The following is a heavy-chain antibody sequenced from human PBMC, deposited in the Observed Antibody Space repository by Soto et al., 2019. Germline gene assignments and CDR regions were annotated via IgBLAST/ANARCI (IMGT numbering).Heavy chain of an antibody. D-gene: IGHD3-10*01. J-gene: IGHJ5*02. CDR2: IFSNDDK. V-gene: IGHV2-26*01. Sequence: SGPTLVNPTETLTLTCTVSGLSLSNARMGVSWIRQPPGKALEWLAHIFSNDDKSYSTSLKTRLTISKDTSKSQVVFTMTNMDPVDTATYYCARRVRGFVIPNAWLDPWGQGTMVTVYS. CDR1: GLSLSNARMG. CDR3: ARRVRGFVIPNAWLDP.